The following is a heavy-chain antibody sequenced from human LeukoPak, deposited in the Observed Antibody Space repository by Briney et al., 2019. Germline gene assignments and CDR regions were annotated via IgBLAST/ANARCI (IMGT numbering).Heavy chain of an antibody. D-gene: IGHD3-10*01. J-gene: IGHJ4*02. CDR2: IYHSGST. V-gene: IGHV4-4*02. CDR1: GGSISSSNW. Sequence: SGTLSLTCAVSGGSISSSNWWSWVRQPPGKGLEWIGEIYHSGSTNYNPSLKSRVTISVDKSKNQFSLKLSSVTPADTAVYYCARVRMVRGVTFDYWGQGTLDTVSS. CDR3: ARVRMVRGVTFDY.